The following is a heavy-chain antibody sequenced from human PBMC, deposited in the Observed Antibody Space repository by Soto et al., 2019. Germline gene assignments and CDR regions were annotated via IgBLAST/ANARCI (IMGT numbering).Heavy chain of an antibody. D-gene: IGHD2-8*02. CDR3: GRDDGYCTGGGCLFGGMDV. CDR2: IYSGGGT. CDR1: GLTVSTAY. Sequence: SLTLSCAASGLTVSTAYITWVRQSPGEGLEWFSIIYSGGGTYSADFVKGRFTVSRYHSRSPFHLQMNSMRAEDTAVYYCGRDDGYCTGGGCLFGGMDVWGKGTTVTVAS. J-gene: IGHJ6*04. V-gene: IGHV3-53*01.